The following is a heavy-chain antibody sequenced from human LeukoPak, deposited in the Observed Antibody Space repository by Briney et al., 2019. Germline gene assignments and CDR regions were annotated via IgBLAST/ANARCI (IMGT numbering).Heavy chain of an antibody. J-gene: IGHJ4*02. CDR1: GFTFSSYA. D-gene: IGHD3-10*01. Sequence: AGGSLRLSCAASGFTFSSYAMSWVRQAPGKGLEWVSAISGSGGSTYYADSVKGRFTISRDNSKNTLYLQMNSLRAEDTAVYYCAKDGTLWFGELLPFDYWGQGTLVTVSS. CDR2: ISGSGGST. CDR3: AKDGTLWFGELLPFDY. V-gene: IGHV3-23*01.